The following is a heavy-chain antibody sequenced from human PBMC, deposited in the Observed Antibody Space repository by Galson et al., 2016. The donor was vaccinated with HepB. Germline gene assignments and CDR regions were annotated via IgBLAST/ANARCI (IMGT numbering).Heavy chain of an antibody. Sequence: QSGAEVKKPGASVKVSCTASGDTYRNYAISWLRQAPGQGPEWMGGIIPIVPLTHYAQKFQGRVTLTADRSTAYGSTTTLYMELSSLRSEDTALYYCAHSTVTTLWPKFDAFDIWGQGTVVTVSS. D-gene: IGHD4-11*01. CDR1: GDTYRNYA. CDR3: AHSTVTTLWPKFDAFDI. CDR2: IIPIVPLT. V-gene: IGHV1-69*10. J-gene: IGHJ3*02.